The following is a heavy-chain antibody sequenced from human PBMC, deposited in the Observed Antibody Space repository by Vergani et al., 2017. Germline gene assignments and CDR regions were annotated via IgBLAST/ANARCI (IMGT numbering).Heavy chain of an antibody. V-gene: IGHV6-1*01. D-gene: IGHD2-21*01. J-gene: IGHJ3*02. Sequence: QVQLQQSGPGLVKPSQTLSLTCAISGDSVSSNSAAWNWIRQSPSRGLEWLGRTYYRSKWYNDYAVSVKSRITINPDTSKNQFSLQLNSVTPEDTAVYYCARGGAYCGGDCPNDAFDIWGQGTMVTVSS. CDR3: ARGGAYCGGDCPNDAFDI. CDR2: TYYRSKWYN. CDR1: GDSVSSNSAA.